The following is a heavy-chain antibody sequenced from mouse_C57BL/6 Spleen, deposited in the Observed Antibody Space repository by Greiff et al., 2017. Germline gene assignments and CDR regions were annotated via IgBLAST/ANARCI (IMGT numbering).Heavy chain of an antibody. CDR1: GYTFTSYW. D-gene: IGHD2-5*01. Sequence: VQLQQPGTELVKPGASVKLSCKASGYTFTSYWMHWVKQRPGQGLEWIGNINPSNGGTNYNEKFKSKATLTVDKSASTAYMQLSSLTSEDSAVYYCARAYYSNPYYFDYWGQGTTLTVSS. V-gene: IGHV1-53*01. J-gene: IGHJ2*01. CDR2: INPSNGGT. CDR3: ARAYYSNPYYFDY.